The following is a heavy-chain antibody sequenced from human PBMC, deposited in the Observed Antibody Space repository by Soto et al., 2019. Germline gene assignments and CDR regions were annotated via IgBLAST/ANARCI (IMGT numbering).Heavy chain of an antibody. J-gene: IGHJ5*02. D-gene: IGHD3-10*01. V-gene: IGHV3-23*01. Sequence: QLLESGGGLVQPGGSLRVHCVASGFTFGDYAMSWVRQAPGKGLEWVSSIGGGGTDTYYAASVKGRFTISRDNSKSTLYLQMNNLRVEDTAVYYCAKDAVPYTGEWDWFDTWGQGTLVTVSS. CDR2: IGGGGTDT. CDR3: AKDAVPYTGEWDWFDT. CDR1: GFTFGDYA.